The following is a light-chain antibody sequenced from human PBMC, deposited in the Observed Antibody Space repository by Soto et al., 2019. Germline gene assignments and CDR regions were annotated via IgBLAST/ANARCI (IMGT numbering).Light chain of an antibody. Sequence: TQSPVTLSVSPGDRASLSCRASQSVSRFLAWYQQTPGQPPRLLIYAASSRVLGVPARFTGSGSGTDSTLTISAVQSEDAAIYYCQQYDHWPPYSFGQGTRLEI. J-gene: IGKJ2*01. V-gene: IGKV3-15*01. CDR3: QQYDHWPPYS. CDR2: AAS. CDR1: QSVSRF.